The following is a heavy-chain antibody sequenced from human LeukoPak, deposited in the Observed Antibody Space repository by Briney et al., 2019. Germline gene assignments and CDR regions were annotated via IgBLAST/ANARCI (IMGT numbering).Heavy chain of an antibody. Sequence: GGSLRLTCAASGFTFSSYAMSWVRQAPGKGLEWVSTISGSGGSTYYADSVKGRFTISRDNSKDTLFLQMHSLRPGDTAVYYCVREDTPATANYWGQGTLVTISS. CDR1: GFTFSSYA. V-gene: IGHV3-23*01. J-gene: IGHJ4*02. CDR2: ISGSGGST. D-gene: IGHD2-21*02. CDR3: VREDTPATANY.